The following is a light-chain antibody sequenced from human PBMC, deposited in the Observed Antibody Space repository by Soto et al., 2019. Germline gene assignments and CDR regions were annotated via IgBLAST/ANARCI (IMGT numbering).Light chain of an antibody. CDR2: DAS. J-gene: IGKJ5*01. V-gene: IGKV1-33*01. CDR1: QNINNY. Sequence: DIQMTQSPSPLSASVGDRVTITCQASQNINNYLNWYQQKPGRAPKLLIYDASNLEAGVPSRFRGSGSGTDFTFTISRLQPEDIATYYCQQYENLTTFGQGTRLEIK. CDR3: QQYENLTT.